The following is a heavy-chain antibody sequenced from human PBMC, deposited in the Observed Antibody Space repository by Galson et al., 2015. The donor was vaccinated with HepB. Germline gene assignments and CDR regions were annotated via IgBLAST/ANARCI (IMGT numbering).Heavy chain of an antibody. V-gene: IGHV6-1*01. Sequence: CAISGDSVSSNSAAWNWIRQSPSRGLEWLGRTYYRSKWYNDYVVSVKSRITINPDTSKNQFSLQLNSVTPEDTAVYYCARDPGIAVAGTAHSFDYWGQGTLITVSS. D-gene: IGHD6-19*01. CDR3: ARDPGIAVAGTAHSFDY. J-gene: IGHJ4*02. CDR1: GDSVSSNSAA. CDR2: TYYRSKWYN.